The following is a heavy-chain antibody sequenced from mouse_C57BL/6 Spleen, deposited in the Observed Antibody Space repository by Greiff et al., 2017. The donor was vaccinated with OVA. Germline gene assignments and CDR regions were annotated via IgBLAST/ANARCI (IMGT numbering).Heavy chain of an antibody. V-gene: IGHV1-69*01. Sequence: QVQLQQPGAELVMPGASVKLSCTASGYTFTSYWMHWVKQRPGQGLEWIGEIDPSDSYTNYNQKFKGKSTLTVDKSSSTASMQLSSLTSEDSAVDDCARALITTVVGAMDYWGQGTSVTVSS. D-gene: IGHD1-1*01. CDR3: ARALITTVVGAMDY. J-gene: IGHJ4*01. CDR1: GYTFTSYW. CDR2: IDPSDSYT.